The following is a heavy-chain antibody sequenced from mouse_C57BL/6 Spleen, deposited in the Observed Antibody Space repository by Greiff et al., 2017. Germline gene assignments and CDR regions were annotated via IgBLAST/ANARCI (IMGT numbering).Heavy chain of an antibody. D-gene: IGHD4-1*01. J-gene: IGHJ2*01. CDR1: GYAFSSSW. Sequence: QVQLQQSGPELVKPGASVKISCKASGYAFSSSWMNWVKQRPGKGLEWIGRIYPGDGDTNYNGKFKGKAALTADKSSSTAYMQLSSLTSEDSAVYFCARYGTNHYFDYWGQGTTLTVSS. V-gene: IGHV1-82*01. CDR2: IYPGDGDT. CDR3: ARYGTNHYFDY.